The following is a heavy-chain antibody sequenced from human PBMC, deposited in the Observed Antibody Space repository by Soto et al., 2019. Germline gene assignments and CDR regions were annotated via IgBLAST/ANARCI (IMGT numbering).Heavy chain of an antibody. CDR3: ARASSAGSWITPRDKYGMDV. CDR2: IYYSGST. D-gene: IGHD3-16*01. V-gene: IGHV4-31*03. CDR1: GGSISSGGYY. Sequence: SETLSLTYTVSGGSISSGGYYWSWIRQHPGKGLEWIGYIYYSGSTYYNPSLKSRVTISVETSKNQFSLKLSSVTAADTAVYYCARASSAGSWITPRDKYGMDVWGQGTTVTVSS. J-gene: IGHJ6*02.